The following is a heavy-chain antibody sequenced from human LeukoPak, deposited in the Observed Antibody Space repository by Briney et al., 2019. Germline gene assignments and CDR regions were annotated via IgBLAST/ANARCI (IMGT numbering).Heavy chain of an antibody. Sequence: GGSLRLSCAASGFTFSSYTMNWVRQAPGKGLEWVSSISSSSYIYYADSVKGRFTISRDNSKNTLYLQMNSLRAEDTAVYYCARDRGADGYNLDYWGQGTLVTVSS. CDR2: ISSSSYI. J-gene: IGHJ4*02. CDR1: GFTFSSYT. D-gene: IGHD5-24*01. V-gene: IGHV3-21*01. CDR3: ARDRGADGYNLDY.